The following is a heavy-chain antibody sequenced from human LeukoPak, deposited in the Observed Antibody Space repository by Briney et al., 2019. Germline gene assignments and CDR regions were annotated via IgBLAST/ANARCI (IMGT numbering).Heavy chain of an antibody. Sequence: GGSLRLSCAASGSTFSSYAMHWVRQAPGKGLEWVAVISYDGSNKYYADSVKGRFTISRDNSKNTLYLQMNSLRAEDTAVYYCARTNFYGENDWGQGTLVTVSS. CDR3: ARTNFYGEND. D-gene: IGHD4-17*01. V-gene: IGHV3-30-3*01. J-gene: IGHJ4*02. CDR2: ISYDGSNK. CDR1: GSTFSSYA.